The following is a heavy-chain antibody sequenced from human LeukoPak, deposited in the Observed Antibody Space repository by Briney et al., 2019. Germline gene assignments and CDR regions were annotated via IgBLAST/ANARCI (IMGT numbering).Heavy chain of an antibody. CDR1: GFTVSSHY. D-gene: IGHD6-13*01. CDR3: ARVSQAADAVDY. J-gene: IGHJ4*02. CDR2: IYSGGST. V-gene: IGHV3-53*01. Sequence: GGSLRLSCAASGFTVSSHYMSWVRQAPGKGLEWVSLIYSGGSTYYPDSVKGRFTISRDNSKNTLYLQMNSLRAEDTAVHYCARVSQAADAVDYWGQGTLVTVSS.